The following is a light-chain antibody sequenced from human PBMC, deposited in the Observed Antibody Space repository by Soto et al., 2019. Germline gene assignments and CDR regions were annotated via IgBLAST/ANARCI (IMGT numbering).Light chain of an antibody. CDR3: AAWDDSLSGVV. V-gene: IGLV1-44*01. Sequence: QSVLTQPPSASGTPGQRVSISCSGSSSNIGRNSVNWYQRFPGTAPKLLIYNHNQRPSGVPDRFSGSKFGTSVSLVISGLQSKDEADYYCAAWDDSLSGVVFGGGTKLTAL. CDR1: SSNIGRNS. CDR2: NHN. J-gene: IGLJ3*02.